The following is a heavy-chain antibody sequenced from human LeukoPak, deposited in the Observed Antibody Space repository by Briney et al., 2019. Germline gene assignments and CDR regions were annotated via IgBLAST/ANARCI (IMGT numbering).Heavy chain of an antibody. V-gene: IGHV1-2*02. CDR3: AISRVADSSSSPESPTKSEYFQH. J-gene: IGHJ1*01. CDR1: GYTFTGYY. CDR2: INPNSGGT. D-gene: IGHD6-13*01. Sequence: GASVKVSCKASGYTFTGYYMHWVRQAPGQGLEWMGWINPNSGGTNYAQKFQGRVTMTRDTSISTAYMELSRLRSDDTAVYYCAISRVADSSSSPESPTKSEYFQHWGQGTLVTVSS.